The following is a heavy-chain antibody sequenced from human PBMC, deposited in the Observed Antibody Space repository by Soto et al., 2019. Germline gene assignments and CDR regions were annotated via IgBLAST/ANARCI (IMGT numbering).Heavy chain of an antibody. J-gene: IGHJ4*02. CDR2: FDPEDGET. V-gene: IGHV1-24*01. CDR3: ATPALIRYDNSGDYHLPLLDY. CDR1: GYTLTELS. Sequence: ASVKGSCKVSGYTLTELSVHWVRQAPGKGLEWMGGFDPEDGETIYAQKFQGRVTMTEDTSTDTAYMELSSLRSEDTAVYYCATPALIRYDNSGDYHLPLLDYRSQGTLDPVS. D-gene: IGHD3-22*01.